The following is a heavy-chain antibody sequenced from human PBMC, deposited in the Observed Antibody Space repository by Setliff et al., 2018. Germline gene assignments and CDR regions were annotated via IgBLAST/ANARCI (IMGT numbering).Heavy chain of an antibody. Sequence: ASVKVSCKASGYTFTSYDINWVRQATGQGLEWMGWINAGNGNTKYSQKFQGRVTITRDTSASTAYMELSSLRSEDTAVYYCARGDSGSPPDYWGQGTLVTVSS. J-gene: IGHJ4*02. CDR3: ARGDSGSPPDY. D-gene: IGHD1-26*01. CDR2: INAGNGNT. V-gene: IGHV1-3*01. CDR1: GYTFTSYD.